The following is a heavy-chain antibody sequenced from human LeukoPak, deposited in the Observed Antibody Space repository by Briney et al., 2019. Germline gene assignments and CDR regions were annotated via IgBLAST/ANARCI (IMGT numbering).Heavy chain of an antibody. V-gene: IGHV3-20*04. Sequence: GSLRLSCAASGFTFDDYGMSWVRQAPGKGLEWVSGINWNGGSTGYADSVKGRFPISRDNAKNSLYMQMNSLRAEDTALYYCARGGGNPYYYMDVWGKGTTVTVSS. CDR1: GFTFDDYG. D-gene: IGHD4-23*01. CDR2: INWNGGST. CDR3: ARGGGNPYYYMDV. J-gene: IGHJ6*03.